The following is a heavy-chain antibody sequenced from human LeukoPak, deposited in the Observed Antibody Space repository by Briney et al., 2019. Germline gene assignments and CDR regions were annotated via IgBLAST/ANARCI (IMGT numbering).Heavy chain of an antibody. CDR3: ARHSYNWNYEDYFDY. CDR1: GYTFTGYY. J-gene: IGHJ4*02. D-gene: IGHD1-7*01. V-gene: IGHV1-2*02. CDR2: INPNSGGT. Sequence: ASVKVSCKASGYTFTGYYMHWVRQAPGQGLEWMGWINPNSGGTNYAQKFQGRVTITADKSTSTAYMELSSLRSEDTAVYYCARHSYNWNYEDYFDYWGQGTLVTVSS.